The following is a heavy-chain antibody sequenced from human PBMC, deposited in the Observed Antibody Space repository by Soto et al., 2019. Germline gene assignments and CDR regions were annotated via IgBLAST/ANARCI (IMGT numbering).Heavy chain of an antibody. CDR1: GYSISSGYY. J-gene: IGHJ4*02. Sequence: KPSETLSLTCAVSGYSISSGYYWGWIRQPPGKGLEWIGSIYHSGSTYYNPSLKSRVTISVDTSKNQFSLKLSSVTAADTAVYYCARFFYYYGSGAHDYWGQGTLVTVSS. V-gene: IGHV4-38-2*01. D-gene: IGHD3-10*01. CDR2: IYHSGST. CDR3: ARFFYYYGSGAHDY.